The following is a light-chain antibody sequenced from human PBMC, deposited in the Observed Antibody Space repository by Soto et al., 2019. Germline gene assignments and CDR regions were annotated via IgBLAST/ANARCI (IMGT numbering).Light chain of an antibody. CDR3: QQYGSSGT. V-gene: IGKV3-20*01. CDR1: QSVSNNY. CDR2: GAS. Sequence: EIVLTQSPGTLSLSPGERATVSCRASQSVSNNYLAWYQQKPGQAPRLLIYGASNRATGIPDRFSGSGSGTDFTLTISRLEPEDFAVYYCQQYGSSGTFGQGTRLEIK. J-gene: IGKJ5*01.